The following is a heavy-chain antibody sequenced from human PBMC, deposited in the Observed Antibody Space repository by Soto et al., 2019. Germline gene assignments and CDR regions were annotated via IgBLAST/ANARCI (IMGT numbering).Heavy chain of an antibody. J-gene: IGHJ4*02. CDR3: ARVPLGSSGWYAMFTNGDS. CDR2: ISAYNGHT. CDR1: GYTFSSYG. D-gene: IGHD6-13*01. Sequence: QVQLVQSGAEVKKPGASVKVSCKASGYTFSSYGITWVRQAPGQGLEWMGWISAYNGHTNYAQKRQGRVTMTTDTSSSTAYREVRGLRSDDAAVYYCARVPLGSSGWYAMFTNGDSWGQGTLVTVSS. V-gene: IGHV1-18*04.